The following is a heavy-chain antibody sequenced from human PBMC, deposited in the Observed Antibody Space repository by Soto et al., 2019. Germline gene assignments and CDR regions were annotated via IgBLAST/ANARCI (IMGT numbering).Heavy chain of an antibody. J-gene: IGHJ4*02. V-gene: IGHV1-2*02. D-gene: IGHD4-17*01. CDR2: INPDSGGT. CDR1: GYTFRDFY. Sequence: QVQMVQSGAEVKKPGASLTVYCEASGYTFRDFYIHWVRQAPAQGLEWMGWINPDSGGTLYAQTFQGRVTMTRDTSTGTAYLTLSSLRSGDTALYYCARDPGHDYGEYYYDLWGQGTLVTVSS. CDR3: ARDPGHDYGEYYYDL.